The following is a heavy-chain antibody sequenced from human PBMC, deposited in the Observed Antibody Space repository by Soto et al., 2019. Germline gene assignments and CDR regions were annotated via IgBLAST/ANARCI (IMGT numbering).Heavy chain of an antibody. J-gene: IGHJ6*03. Sequence: PGGSLRLSCAASGFTFSDYYMSWIRQAPGKGLEWVSYISSSGSTIYYADSVKGRFTISRDNAKNSLYLQMNSLRAEDTAVYYCAREPTIFGVVTYYMDVWGKGTTVTVSS. D-gene: IGHD3-3*01. CDR2: ISSSGSTI. CDR3: AREPTIFGVVTYYMDV. CDR1: GFTFSDYY. V-gene: IGHV3-11*01.